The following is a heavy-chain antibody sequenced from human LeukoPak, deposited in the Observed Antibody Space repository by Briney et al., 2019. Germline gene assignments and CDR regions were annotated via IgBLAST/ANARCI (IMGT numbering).Heavy chain of an antibody. D-gene: IGHD2-2*01. CDR1: GDSVSSNTAA. V-gene: IGHV6-1*01. J-gene: IGHJ3*02. Sequence: SQTLSLTCAISGDSVSSNTAAGNWIRQSPSRGLEWLGRTYYRTRWFNDYAVSVKSRMTIKPDTSKNQFSLQLNSVTPEDTAVYYCAREFENQLAYDAFDIWGQGTMVTVSS. CDR3: AREFENQLAYDAFDI. CDR2: TYYRTRWFN.